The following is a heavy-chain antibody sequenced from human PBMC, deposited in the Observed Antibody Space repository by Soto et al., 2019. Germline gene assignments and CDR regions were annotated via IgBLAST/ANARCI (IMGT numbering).Heavy chain of an antibody. CDR3: ARDQSYYYDSSGYHDAFDI. CDR1: GGSISSGGYC. J-gene: IGHJ3*02. D-gene: IGHD3-22*01. CDR2: IYYSGNT. Sequence: TLSLTCTVSGGSISSGGYCWSWIRQHPGKGLEWIGYIYYSGNTYYNPSLKSRVTISVDTSKNQFSLKLSSVTAADTAVYYCARDQSYYYDSSGYHDAFDIWGQGTMVTVSS. V-gene: IGHV4-31*03.